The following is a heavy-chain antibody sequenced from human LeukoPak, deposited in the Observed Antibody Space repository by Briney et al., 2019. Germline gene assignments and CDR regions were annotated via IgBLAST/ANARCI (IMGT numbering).Heavy chain of an antibody. J-gene: IGHJ4*02. CDR3: ARRATSERGHSYGLDY. V-gene: IGHV3-21*01. Sequence: PGGSLRLSCAASGFTFSSYSMNWVRQAPGKGLEWVSSIGTSSSYIYYADSLKGRFTISRDNAKNSLYLQMNSLRAEDTAVYYCARRATSERGHSYGLDYWGRGTLVTVSS. D-gene: IGHD5-18*01. CDR2: IGTSSSYI. CDR1: GFTFSSYS.